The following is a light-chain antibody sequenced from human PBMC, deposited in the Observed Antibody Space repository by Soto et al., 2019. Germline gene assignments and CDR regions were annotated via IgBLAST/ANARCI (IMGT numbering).Light chain of an antibody. V-gene: IGKV4-1*01. CDR3: QQYYSTPYT. CDR2: WAS. CDR1: QSVLFNSNNKNY. J-gene: IGKJ2*01. Sequence: DIVMTQSPDSLAVSLGDRATINCKSSQSVLFNSNNKNYLAWYQHKPGQPPKLLIYWASTRESGVPDRFSGSGSGTDFTLTISSLQAEDVAVYYCQQYYSTPYTFGQGTKLEIK.